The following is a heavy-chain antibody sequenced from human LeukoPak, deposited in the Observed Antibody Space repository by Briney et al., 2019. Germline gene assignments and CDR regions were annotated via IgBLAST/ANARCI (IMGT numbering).Heavy chain of an antibody. CDR3: AREWDCSSTSCYWYYYYYYMDV. CDR2: INSDGSST. D-gene: IGHD2-2*01. Sequence: GGSLRLSCAASGFTFSSYWMHWVRQAPGQGLVWVSRINSDGSSTSYAVSVKGRFTISRDIAKNSLYLQMNSLRAEDTAVYYRAREWDCSSTSCYWYYYYYYMDVWGKGTTVTVSS. J-gene: IGHJ6*03. CDR1: GFTFSSYW. V-gene: IGHV3-74*01.